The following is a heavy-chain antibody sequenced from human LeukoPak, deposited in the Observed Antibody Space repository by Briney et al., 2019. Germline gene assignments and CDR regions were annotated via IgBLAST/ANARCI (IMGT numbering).Heavy chain of an antibody. CDR2: FYSGSSP. V-gene: IGHV3-66*01. CDR3: AKERRITMVRGVFDY. D-gene: IGHD3-10*01. Sequence: GGSLRLSCAASGFNVNTNYVTWVRQAPGKGLEWVSVFYSGSSPSYADSVRDRFTISRDDSKDTLFLQMNSLRAEDTAVYSCAKERRITMVRGVFDYWGQGTLVIVSS. CDR1: GFNVNTNY. J-gene: IGHJ4*02.